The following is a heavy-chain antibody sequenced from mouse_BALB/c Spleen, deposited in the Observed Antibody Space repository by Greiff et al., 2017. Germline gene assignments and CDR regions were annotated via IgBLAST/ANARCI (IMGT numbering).Heavy chain of an antibody. V-gene: IGHV5-9*03. CDR3: ARHSSVDY. J-gene: IGHJ2*01. Sequence: EVQLVESGGGLVKPGGSLKLSCAASGFTFSSYTMSWVRQTPEKRLEWVATISSGGGNTYYPDSVKGRFTISRDNAKNNLYLQLSSLRSEDTALYYCARHSSVDYWGQGTTLTVSS. CDR2: ISSGGGNT. CDR1: GFTFSSYT.